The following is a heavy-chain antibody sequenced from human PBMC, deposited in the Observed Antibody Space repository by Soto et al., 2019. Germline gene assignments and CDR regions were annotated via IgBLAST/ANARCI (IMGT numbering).Heavy chain of an antibody. J-gene: IGHJ4*02. CDR3: VRGLKVDLGTDSSQRYFGC. V-gene: IGHV4-30-4*01. CDR2: IYYSGST. CDR1: GGSIINGNYY. Sequence: SETLSLTRTVSGGSIINGNYYWTWIRQAPGKGLEWIGHIYYSGSTLYNPSLKSRVSISLDTSKNRFSLNLSYVTAADTAVYFCVRGLKVDLGTDSSQRYFGCWGQGTLVTVAS. D-gene: IGHD6-25*01.